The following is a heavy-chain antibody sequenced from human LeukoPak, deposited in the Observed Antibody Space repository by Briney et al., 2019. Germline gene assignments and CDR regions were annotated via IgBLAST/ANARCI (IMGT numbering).Heavy chain of an antibody. CDR1: GGSISSSNYY. CDR3: ARQQDTAMVRDAFDI. CDR2: IYYSGST. V-gene: IGHV4-39*01. Sequence: SETLSLTCTVSGGSISSSNYYWGWIRQPPGKGLEWIGSIYYSGSTYYNPSLKSRVTISVDTSKNQFSLKLSSVTAADTAVYYCARQQDTAMVRDAFDIWGQGTMVTVSS. D-gene: IGHD5-18*01. J-gene: IGHJ3*02.